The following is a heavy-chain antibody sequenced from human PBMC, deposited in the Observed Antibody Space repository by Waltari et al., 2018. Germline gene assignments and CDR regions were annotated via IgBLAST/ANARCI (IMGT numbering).Heavy chain of an antibody. J-gene: IGHJ4*02. CDR2: IDHNEDT. D-gene: IGHD3-22*01. V-gene: IGHV4-34*01. Sequence: QVHLQQWGAGPLKPSETLSLTCAVYGWLFGGFYWSWIRQPPGKGLEWIGQIDHNEDTTYNPSLKDRVTISLDTSKRKFSLTLTSVTAADTAVYYCASTPLFYYDTSGYYFWGQGAPVTVSS. CDR1: GWLFGGFY. CDR3: ASTPLFYYDTSGYYF.